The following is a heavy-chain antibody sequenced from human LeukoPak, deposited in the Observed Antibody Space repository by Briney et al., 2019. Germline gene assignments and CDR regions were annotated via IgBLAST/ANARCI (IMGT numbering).Heavy chain of an antibody. D-gene: IGHD6-13*01. Sequence: GGSLRLSCAASEFTFSSSSMNWVRQAPGKGLEWVSSISSSSSYIYYADSVKGRFTISRDNAKNSLYLQMNSLRAEDTAVYYCARWPGIAAAGTILGDAFDIWGQGTMVTVSS. V-gene: IGHV3-21*01. CDR3: ARWPGIAAAGTILGDAFDI. CDR2: ISSSSSYI. CDR1: EFTFSSSS. J-gene: IGHJ3*02.